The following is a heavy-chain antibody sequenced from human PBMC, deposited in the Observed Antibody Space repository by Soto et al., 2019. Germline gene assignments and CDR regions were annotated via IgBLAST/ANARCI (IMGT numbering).Heavy chain of an antibody. D-gene: IGHD3-3*01. CDR2: IRSKAYGGTT. CDR1: GFTLGDYA. J-gene: IGHJ3*02. CDR3: TRASSWCGYNSPNDSSHI. V-gene: IGHV3-49*03. Sequence: PGGSRRLSCTASGFTLGDYAMSWFRQAPGKGLEWLGFIRSKAYGGTTEYAASVKGRFTISRDDSKSIAYLQMNSLKTEDTAVYYCTRASSWCGYNSPNDSSHICDQGTMGT.